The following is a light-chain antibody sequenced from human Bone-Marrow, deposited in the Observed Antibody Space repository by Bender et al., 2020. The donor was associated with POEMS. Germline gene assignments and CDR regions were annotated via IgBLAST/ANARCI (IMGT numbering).Light chain of an antibody. J-gene: IGLJ2*01. Sequence: QSALTQPASVSGSPGQSITISCTGSSSDVGKYNFVSWYQHHPGKAPKFVIYEGTKRPSGVSNRFSGSKSANTASLTISGLQAEDEADYFCCSYVGSSTWVFGGGTKVTVL. CDR2: EGT. V-gene: IGLV2-23*01. CDR1: SSDVGKYNF. CDR3: CSYVGSSTWV.